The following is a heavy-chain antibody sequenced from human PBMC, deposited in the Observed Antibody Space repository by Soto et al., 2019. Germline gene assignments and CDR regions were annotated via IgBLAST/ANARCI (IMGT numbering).Heavy chain of an antibody. Sequence: QVQLVQSGAEVKKPGASVKVSCKASGYTFTSSGMSWVRQAPGQGLEWMGWISAHTGSSEYAQRFQGRVTMTTDRSTSTAYMELRSLRSDDTAVYYCARAFFYQGSDSRGCSFDAFDFWGPGTLVTVSS. J-gene: IGHJ3*01. CDR2: ISAHTGSS. V-gene: IGHV1-18*01. CDR3: ARAFFYQGSDSRGCSFDAFDF. D-gene: IGHD3-22*01. CDR1: GYTFTSSG.